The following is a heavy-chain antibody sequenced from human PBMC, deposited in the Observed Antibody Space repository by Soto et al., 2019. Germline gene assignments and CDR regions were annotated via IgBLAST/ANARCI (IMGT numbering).Heavy chain of an antibody. J-gene: IGHJ6*02. Sequence: SETLSLTCTVSGGSISSTDHYWGWVRQPPGKGLEWLGSIYFAGSTFHNPALKSRATISVDTSRNQFSLRLTTVTASDTAVYYCARLVFHCLRGSCDDYSFYGLDVWGQGTTVTVPS. D-gene: IGHD2-15*01. CDR1: GGSISSTDHY. V-gene: IGHV4-39*01. CDR3: ARLVFHCLRGSCDDYSFYGLDV. CDR2: IYFAGST.